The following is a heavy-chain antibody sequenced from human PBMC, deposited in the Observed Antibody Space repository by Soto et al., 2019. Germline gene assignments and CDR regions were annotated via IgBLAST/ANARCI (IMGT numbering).Heavy chain of an antibody. Sequence: QVQLQESGPGLVKPSQSLSLSCTVSGGSISGTDYYWSWIRQHPERGLEWIGYIYYTGNAYYSSALKSRVTISVDTSKNQFPLSLSSVPAADTAVYFCARVGIASSDAFDIWGQGTLVTVSS. CDR1: GGSISGTDYY. V-gene: IGHV4-31*03. D-gene: IGHD2-21*01. J-gene: IGHJ3*02. CDR2: IYYTGNA. CDR3: ARVGIASSDAFDI.